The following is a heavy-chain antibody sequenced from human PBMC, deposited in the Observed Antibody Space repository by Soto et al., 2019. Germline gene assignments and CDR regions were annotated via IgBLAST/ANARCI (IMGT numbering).Heavy chain of an antibody. J-gene: IGHJ6*02. Sequence: GGSLRLSCAASGFTFSSYDMHWVRQATGKGLEWVSAIGTAGDTYYPGSVKGRFTISRENAKNSLYLQMNSLRAGDTAVYYCAREVEVYGMDVWGQGTTVTVSS. D-gene: IGHD2-15*01. CDR2: IGTAGDT. CDR3: AREVEVYGMDV. CDR1: GFTFSSYD. V-gene: IGHV3-13*04.